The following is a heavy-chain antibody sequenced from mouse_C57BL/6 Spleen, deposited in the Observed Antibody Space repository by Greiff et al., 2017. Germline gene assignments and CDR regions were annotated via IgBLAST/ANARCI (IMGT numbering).Heavy chain of an antibody. Sequence: QVQLKESGAELVKPGASVKISCKASGYAFSSYWMNWVKQRPGKGLEWIGQIYPGDGDTNYNGKFKGKATLTADKSSSTAYMQRSSLTSEDSAVYFCARYSYWYFDVWGTGTTVTVSS. J-gene: IGHJ1*03. CDR1: GYAFSSYW. CDR2: IYPGDGDT. CDR3: ARYSYWYFDV. V-gene: IGHV1-80*01.